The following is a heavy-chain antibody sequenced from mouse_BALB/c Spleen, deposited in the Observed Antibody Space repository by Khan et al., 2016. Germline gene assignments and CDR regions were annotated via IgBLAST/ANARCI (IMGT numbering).Heavy chain of an antibody. CDR1: GYTFTTAG. J-gene: IGHJ1*01. Sequence: QIQLVQSGPELKKPGETVRISCKASGYTFTTAGMQWVQKMPGKGLKWIGWINTHSGVPKYAEDFKGRFAFSLETSASTAYLQISNLKNEDTATYFCARCGNFFHWYCDVWGAGTTVTVSS. CDR2: INTHSGVP. CDR3: ARCGNFFHWYCDV. V-gene: IGHV9-4*02. D-gene: IGHD2-1*01.